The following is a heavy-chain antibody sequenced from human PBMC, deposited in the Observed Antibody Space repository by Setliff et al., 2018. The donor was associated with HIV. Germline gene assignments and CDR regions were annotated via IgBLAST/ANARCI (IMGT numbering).Heavy chain of an antibody. CDR3: AAATTLLSPRA. J-gene: IGHJ5*02. CDR2: IYTSGST. V-gene: IGHV4-4*08. CDR1: GGSFSNYY. D-gene: IGHD2-15*01. Sequence: PSETLSLTCTVYGGSFSNYYTNWIRQPPGKGLEYIGHIYTSGSTNYNPSLKSRVTISVDTAKNQFSLKLSSVTAADTAVYYCAAATTLLSPRAWGQGTLVTVSS.